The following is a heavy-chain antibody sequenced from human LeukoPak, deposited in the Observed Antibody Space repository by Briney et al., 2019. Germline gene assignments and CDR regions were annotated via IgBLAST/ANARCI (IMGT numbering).Heavy chain of an antibody. CDR3: ARTRYGDSPQFDY. CDR2: INPSGGST. Sequence: ASVKVSCNASGYTFTSYYMHWVRQAPGQGLEWMGIINPSGGSTSYAQKFQGRVTMTRDMSTSTVYMELSSLRSEDTAVYYWARTRYGDSPQFDYWGQGTLVTVSS. D-gene: IGHD4-17*01. J-gene: IGHJ4*02. CDR1: GYTFTSYY. V-gene: IGHV1-46*01.